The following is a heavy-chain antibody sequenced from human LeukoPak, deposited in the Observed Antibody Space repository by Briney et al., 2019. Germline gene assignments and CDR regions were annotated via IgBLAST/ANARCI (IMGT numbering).Heavy chain of an antibody. Sequence: GGSLRLSCVASGFSFSSYNMNWVRQAPGKGLEWVSSISSSSSYIYYADSVKGRFTISRDNAKNSLYLQMNSLRAEDTAEYYCARGYSYGRGSYYYMDVWGKGTTVTVSS. CDR3: ARGYSYGRGSYYYMDV. CDR1: GFSFSSYN. CDR2: ISSSSSYI. V-gene: IGHV3-21*01. J-gene: IGHJ6*03. D-gene: IGHD5-18*01.